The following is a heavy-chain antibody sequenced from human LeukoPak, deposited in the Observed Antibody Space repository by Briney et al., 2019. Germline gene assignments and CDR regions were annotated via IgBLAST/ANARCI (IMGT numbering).Heavy chain of an antibody. CDR3: ARVSRVAGPHYYFDY. CDR1: GGTFSSYA. Sequence: ASVKVSCKASGGTFSSYAISWVRQAPGQGLEWMGWTSAYNGNTNYAQKLQGRVTMTTDTSTSTAYMELRSLRSDDTAVYYCARVSRVAGPHYYFDYWGQGTLVTVSS. D-gene: IGHD6-19*01. J-gene: IGHJ4*02. CDR2: TSAYNGNT. V-gene: IGHV1-18*01.